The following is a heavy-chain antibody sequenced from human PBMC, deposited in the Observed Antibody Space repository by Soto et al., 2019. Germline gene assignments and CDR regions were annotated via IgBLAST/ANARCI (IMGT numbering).Heavy chain of an antibody. CDR1: GYTFTSYA. CDR2: IIPIFGTA. V-gene: IGHV1-69*13. J-gene: IGHJ6*02. D-gene: IGHD1-26*01. CDR3: ARSGPTAPYYYGMDV. Sequence: SVKVSCKASGYTFTSYAISWVRQAPGQGLEWMGGIIPIFGTANYAQKFQGRVTITADESTSTAYMELSSLRSEDTAVYYCARSGPTAPYYYGMDVWGQGTTVTVSS.